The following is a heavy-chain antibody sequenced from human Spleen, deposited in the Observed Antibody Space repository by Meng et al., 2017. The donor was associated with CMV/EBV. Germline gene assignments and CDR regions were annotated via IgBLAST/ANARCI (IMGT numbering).Heavy chain of an antibody. CDR3: ARDLSGYSYEYYFDY. D-gene: IGHD5-18*01. Sequence: QVQLQEPGPGLVKPPETLSLTCTVSGGSISSYYWSWIRQPAGKGLEWIGRIYTSGSTNYNPSLKSRVTMSVDTSKNQFSLKLSSVTAADTAVYYCARDLSGYSYEYYFDYWGQGTLVTVSS. V-gene: IGHV4-4*07. J-gene: IGHJ4*02. CDR1: GGSISSYY. CDR2: IYTSGST.